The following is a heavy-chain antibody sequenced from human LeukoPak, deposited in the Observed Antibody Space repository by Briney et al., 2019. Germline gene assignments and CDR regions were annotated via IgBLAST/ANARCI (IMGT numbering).Heavy chain of an antibody. V-gene: IGHV3-43*01. CDR3: AKDGDDSSGYYYPRYYYYMDV. Sequence: GGSLRLSCAASGFTFDDYTMHWVRQAPGKGLEWVSLISWDGGSTYYADSVKGRFTISRDNSKNSLYLQMNSLRTEDTALYYCAKDGDDSSGYYYPRYYYYMDVWGKGTTVTISS. J-gene: IGHJ6*03. D-gene: IGHD3-22*01. CDR2: ISWDGGST. CDR1: GFTFDDYT.